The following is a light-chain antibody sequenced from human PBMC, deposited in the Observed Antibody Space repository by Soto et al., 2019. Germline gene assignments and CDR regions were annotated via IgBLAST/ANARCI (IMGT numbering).Light chain of an antibody. Sequence: QSVLTQPASVSGSPGQSITISCTGTSSDVCGYNYVSWYQQHPGKAPKLMIYDVSNWPSGVSNRFSGSKSGNTASLTISGLQAEDEADYYCSSYTNSSPFVFGTGTKVTV. CDR2: DVS. CDR3: SSYTNSSPFV. CDR1: SSDVCGYNY. J-gene: IGLJ1*01. V-gene: IGLV2-14*01.